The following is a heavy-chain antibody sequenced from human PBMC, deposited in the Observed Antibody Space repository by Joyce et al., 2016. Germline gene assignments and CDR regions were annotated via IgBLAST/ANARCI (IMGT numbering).Heavy chain of an antibody. D-gene: IGHD3-16*01. CDR2: IDWDGDK. CDR3: ALSQGGAPWYFDY. J-gene: IGHJ4*02. CDR1: GFSLSSSGIC. V-gene: IGHV2-70*01. Sequence: QVPLRESGPALAKPTQTLTLTCTFSGFSLSSSGICVSWIRQPPGTALEWLAVIDWDGDKQYNTSLKTRLTISRDTSKDQVVLTVTNLDPVDTATYYCALSQGGAPWYFDYWGQGIVVTVSS.